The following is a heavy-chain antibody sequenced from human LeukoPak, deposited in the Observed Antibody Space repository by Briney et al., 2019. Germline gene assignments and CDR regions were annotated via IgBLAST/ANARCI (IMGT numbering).Heavy chain of an antibody. CDR2: IAYSGST. CDR3: ARDLSGPNYYYYYMDV. CDR1: VGSISRGDYY. V-gene: IGHV4-30-4*08. Sequence: PSETLSLTCTVSVGSISRGDYYWSWIRQPPGKGLEWIGYIAYSGSTYYNPSLRSRITISVDTSKNQFSLRLTSVTAADTAVYYCARDLSGPNYYYYYMDVWGKGTTVTVSS. J-gene: IGHJ6*03. D-gene: IGHD3-3*01.